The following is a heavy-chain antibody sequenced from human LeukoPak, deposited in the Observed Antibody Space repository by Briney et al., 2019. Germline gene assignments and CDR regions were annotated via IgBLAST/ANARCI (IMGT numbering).Heavy chain of an antibody. V-gene: IGHV4-34*01. CDR3: ARGLTYYYDSSGTKGRNYFDY. D-gene: IGHD3-22*01. CDR1: GGSFSSYY. CDR2: INHSGNT. J-gene: IGHJ4*02. Sequence: SETLSLTCAVYGGSFSSYYWSWIRQPPGKGLEWIGEINHSGNTNYNPSLKSRVTISVDTSKNQFSLKLSSVTAADTAVYYCARGLTYYYDSSGTKGRNYFDYWGQGTLVNVSS.